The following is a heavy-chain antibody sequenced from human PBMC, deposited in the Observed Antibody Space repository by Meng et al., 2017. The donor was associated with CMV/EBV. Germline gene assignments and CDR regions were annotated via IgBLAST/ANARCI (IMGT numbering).Heavy chain of an antibody. CDR1: GFTVSSNY. J-gene: IGHJ6*02. D-gene: IGHD2-15*01. Sequence: GESLKISCAASGFTVSSNYVSWVRQAPGKGLEWVSVIYSGGSTYYADSVKGRFTISRDNSKNTLYLQMNSLRAEDTAVYYCTLTQDYYYGMDVWGQGTTVTVSS. CDR2: IYSGGST. V-gene: IGHV3-53*01. CDR3: TLTQDYYYGMDV.